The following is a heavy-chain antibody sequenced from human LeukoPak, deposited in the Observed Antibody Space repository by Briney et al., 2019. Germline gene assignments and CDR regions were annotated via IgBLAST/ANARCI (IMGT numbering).Heavy chain of an antibody. Sequence: GVLRLSCAASGFPLRSYSMSWVRQAPGKGLEWVSAISGSGGYTYYSDSVKGRFTISRDSSKNTLYLQMNSLRAEDTAVYYCAKEYSGYDFDYWGQGTLVTVSS. CDR1: GFPLRSYS. D-gene: IGHD5-12*01. V-gene: IGHV3-23*01. CDR3: AKEYSGYDFDY. J-gene: IGHJ4*02. CDR2: ISGSGGYT.